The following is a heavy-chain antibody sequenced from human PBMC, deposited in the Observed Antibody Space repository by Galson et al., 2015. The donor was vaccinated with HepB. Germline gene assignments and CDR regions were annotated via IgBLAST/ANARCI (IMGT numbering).Heavy chain of an antibody. D-gene: IGHD3-3*01. V-gene: IGHV1-69*06. CDR3: ARGSRLRFLEWSLLTPLDY. CDR1: GGTFSSYA. CDR2: IIPIFGTA. J-gene: IGHJ4*02. Sequence: SVKVSCKASGGTFSSYAIIWVRQAPGQGLEWMGGIIPIFGTANYAQKSQGRVTITADKSTSTAYMELSSLRSEDTAVYYCARGSRLRFLEWSLLTPLDYWGQGTLVTVSS.